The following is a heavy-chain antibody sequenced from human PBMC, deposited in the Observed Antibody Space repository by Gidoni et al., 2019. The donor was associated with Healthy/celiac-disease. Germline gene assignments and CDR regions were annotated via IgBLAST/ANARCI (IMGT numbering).Heavy chain of an antibody. Sequence: STYYNPSLKSRVTISVDTSKNQFSLKLSSVTAADTAVYYCARTPPIWFGELLSQDAFDIWGQGTMVTVSS. CDR3: ARTPPIWFGELLSQDAFDI. CDR2: ST. V-gene: IGHV4-39*01. J-gene: IGHJ3*02. D-gene: IGHD3-10*01.